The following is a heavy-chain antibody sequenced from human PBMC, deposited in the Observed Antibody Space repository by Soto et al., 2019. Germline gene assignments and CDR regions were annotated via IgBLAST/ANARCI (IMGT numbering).Heavy chain of an antibody. V-gene: IGHV3-23*01. D-gene: IGHD7-27*01. CDR3: ARESNAHFDY. Sequence: GGSLRLSCAASGLTFSSYAMNWVRQAPGKGLEWVSAISGSGGSTYYADSVKGRFTISRDNTKNSLYLQMNSLRAEDTAVYYCARESNAHFDYWGQGTMVTVSS. CDR2: ISGSGGST. J-gene: IGHJ4*02. CDR1: GLTFSSYA.